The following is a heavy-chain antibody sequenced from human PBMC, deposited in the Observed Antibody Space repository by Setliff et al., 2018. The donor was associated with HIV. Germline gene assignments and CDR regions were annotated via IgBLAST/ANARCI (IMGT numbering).Heavy chain of an antibody. Sequence: SVKVSCKASGYMFSGFHMHWVRQAPGQGLEWMGGIIPFFRTTNYAQKFQGRVTVTADISTSTAYMELRSLRSDDTAVYYCARDKTGDLWYFDSWGQGTLVTVSS. D-gene: IGHD7-27*01. CDR1: GYMFSGFH. V-gene: IGHV1-69*06. CDR2: IIPFFRTT. CDR3: ARDKTGDLWYFDS. J-gene: IGHJ4*02.